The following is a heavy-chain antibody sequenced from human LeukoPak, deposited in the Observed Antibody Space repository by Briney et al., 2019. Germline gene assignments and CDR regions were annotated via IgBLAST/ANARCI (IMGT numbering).Heavy chain of an antibody. D-gene: IGHD1-1*01. J-gene: IGHJ4*02. CDR1: GFTFNKYL. CDR2: IKTYRYVP. Sequence: GGSLRHSCVVSGFTFNKYLMQWVRDGRGKGVVWVSVIKTYRYVPDYAYLVKGRFPISRDNYKNTVYLQMNSLRAEDTSVYYCAKDFINCIMDNWGQGTLVTVSS. V-gene: IGHV3-74*01. CDR3: AKDFINCIMDN.